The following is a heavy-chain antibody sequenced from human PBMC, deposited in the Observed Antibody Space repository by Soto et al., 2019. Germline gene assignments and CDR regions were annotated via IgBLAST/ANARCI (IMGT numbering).Heavy chain of an antibody. Sequence: ASVKVSCKASGYTFTSYAMHWVRQAPGQRLEWMGWINAGNGNTKYSQKFQGRVTITRDTSASTAYMELSSLRSEDTAVYYCASQYSSSSDVDYYYMDVWGKGTTVTVSS. CDR3: ASQYSSSSDVDYYYMDV. CDR1: GYTFTSYA. V-gene: IGHV1-3*01. J-gene: IGHJ6*03. CDR2: INAGNGNT. D-gene: IGHD6-6*01.